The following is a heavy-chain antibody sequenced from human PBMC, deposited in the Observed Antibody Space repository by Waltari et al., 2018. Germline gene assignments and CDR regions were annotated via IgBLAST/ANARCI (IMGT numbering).Heavy chain of an antibody. D-gene: IGHD4-17*01. V-gene: IGHV3-30*04. CDR2: ISYDGTNK. CDR3: ALLRLGEYDTFEV. J-gene: IGHJ3*01. Sequence: QVQLVESGGGVVQPGKSLRLACAASGFSLREYTMHWVRPAPGKGLEWVAVISYDGTNKYYGDSVEGRFSISRLNSENTLNLQMDSLRPEDTALYYCALLRLGEYDTFEVWGQGTFVAVSS. CDR1: GFSLREYT.